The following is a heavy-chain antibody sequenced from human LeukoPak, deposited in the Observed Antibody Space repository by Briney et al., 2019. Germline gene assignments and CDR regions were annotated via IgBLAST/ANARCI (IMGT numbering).Heavy chain of an antibody. V-gene: IGHV4-4*07. J-gene: IGHJ6*02. CDR3: AKDDYDSRGNYYHGTDV. CDR2: IHTTGST. Sequence: PSETLSLTCTVSGGSISSYSWSWIRQPAGKGLEWIGRIHTTGSTNYNPSLKSRVTMSVDTSKNQLSLRLTSVTAAETAVYYCAKDDYDSRGNYYHGTDVWGQGTTVTVSS. CDR1: GGSISSYS. D-gene: IGHD3-22*01.